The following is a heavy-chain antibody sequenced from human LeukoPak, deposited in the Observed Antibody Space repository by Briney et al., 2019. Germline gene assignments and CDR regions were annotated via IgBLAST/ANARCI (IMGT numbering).Heavy chain of an antibody. CDR2: ITSNGGSK. V-gene: IGHV3-64*01. CDR3: ARVYCGSYEDY. J-gene: IGHJ4*02. D-gene: IGHD1-26*01. CDR1: GFTFSSYA. Sequence: GGSLRLSCAASGFTFSSYAMHWVRQAPGKGLEYVSAITSNGGSKYYANSVKGRFTISRDNSKNTLYLQMGSLRAEDMAVYYCARVYCGSYEDYWGQGTLVTVSS.